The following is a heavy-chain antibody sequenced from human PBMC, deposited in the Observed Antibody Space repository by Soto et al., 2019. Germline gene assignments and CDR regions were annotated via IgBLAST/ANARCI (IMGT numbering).Heavy chain of an antibody. CDR2: IIPIFGTA. V-gene: IGHV1-69*13. D-gene: IGHD4-17*01. Sequence: GASVKVSCQASGGTFSSYAISWVRQAPGQGLEWMGGIIPIFGTANYAQKFQGRVTITADESTSTAYMELSSLRSEDTAVYYCARPLWGGDYVEGAFDIWGQGTMVTVSS. CDR1: GGTFSSYA. CDR3: ARPLWGGDYVEGAFDI. J-gene: IGHJ3*02.